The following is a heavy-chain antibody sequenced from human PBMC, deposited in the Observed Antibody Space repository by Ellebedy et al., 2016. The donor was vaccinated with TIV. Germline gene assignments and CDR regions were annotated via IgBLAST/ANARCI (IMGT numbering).Heavy chain of an antibody. CDR2: INHSGST. CDR1: GGSFSGYY. D-gene: IGHD4-17*01. J-gene: IGHJ4*02. CDR3: ARVDYGDYGGDY. Sequence: SETLSLTCAVYGGSFSGYYWSWIRQPPGKGLEWIGEINHSGSTNYNLSLKSRVTISVDTSKNQFSLKLSSVTAADTAVYYCARVDYGDYGGDYWGQGTLVTVSS. V-gene: IGHV4-34*01.